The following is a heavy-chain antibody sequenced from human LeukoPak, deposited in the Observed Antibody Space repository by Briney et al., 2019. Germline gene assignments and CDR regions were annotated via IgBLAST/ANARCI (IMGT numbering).Heavy chain of an antibody. D-gene: IGHD3-10*01. V-gene: IGHV3-23*01. Sequence: GGSLRLSCAPSGFTFNGNAMTWVRQAPGKGLEWVSTISGSTGSTAYADSVKGRFTISRDNAKNSLYLQMNSLRDEDTAVYYCARAPENYYGSGTLRSYFDYWGQGTLVTVSS. CDR2: ISGSTGST. CDR3: ARAPENYYGSGTLRSYFDY. CDR1: GFTFNGNA. J-gene: IGHJ4*02.